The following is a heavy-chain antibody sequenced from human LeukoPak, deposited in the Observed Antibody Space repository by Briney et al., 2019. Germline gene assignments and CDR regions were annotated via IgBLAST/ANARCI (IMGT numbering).Heavy chain of an antibody. CDR3: ARGGIVEGAFDI. V-gene: IGHV1-46*03. CDR2: INPGGGST. J-gene: IGHJ3*02. D-gene: IGHD2-15*01. Sequence: ASVNVSCKASVYTFTSYDMHWVRQAPGQGLKWMGIINPGGGSTSYAQKFQGRVTMTSDTSTSTVYMELSSLRSEDTAVYYCARGGIVEGAFDIWGQGTMVTVSS. CDR1: VYTFTSYD.